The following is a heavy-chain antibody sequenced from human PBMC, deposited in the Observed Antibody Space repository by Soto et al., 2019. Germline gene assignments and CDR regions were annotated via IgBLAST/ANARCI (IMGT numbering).Heavy chain of an antibody. J-gene: IGHJ6*02. CDR3: ARDLSWFGELLPRERHYYYYYGMDV. D-gene: IGHD3-10*01. Sequence: PGGSLRLSCAASGFTFSSYGMHWVRQAPGKGLEWVAVIWYDGSNKYYADSVKGRFTISRDNSKNTLYLQMNSLRAEDTAVYYCARDLSWFGELLPRERHYYYYYGMDVWGQGTTVTVSS. CDR1: GFTFSSYG. CDR2: IWYDGSNK. V-gene: IGHV3-33*01.